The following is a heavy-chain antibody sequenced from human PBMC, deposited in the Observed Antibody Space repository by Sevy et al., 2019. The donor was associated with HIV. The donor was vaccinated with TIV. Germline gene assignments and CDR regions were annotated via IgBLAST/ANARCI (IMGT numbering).Heavy chain of an antibody. D-gene: IGHD6-13*01. J-gene: IGHJ4*02. V-gene: IGHV3-30*02. Sequence: GGSLRLSFTASGFTFSYYGMHWVRQAPGKGLEWVAFIGYDGTDKYYAESVKGRFAISTDNSKNTVFLEMNSLRTDDTAIYYCAKNTASAGTGGFDYWGQGALVTVSS. CDR2: IGYDGTDK. CDR1: GFTFSYYG. CDR3: AKNTASAGTGGFDY.